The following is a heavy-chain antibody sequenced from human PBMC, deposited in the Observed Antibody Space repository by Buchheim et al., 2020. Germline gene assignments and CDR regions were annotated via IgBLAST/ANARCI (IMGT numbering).Heavy chain of an antibody. J-gene: IGHJ3*01. CDR2: INPNSGET. CDR3: ARDRLESRGTTFDL. Sequence: QVQLVQSGAEVKKPGASVKVSCKASGYTFTGYYMHWVRQAPGQGLEWMGCINPNSGETVYPQKFQGRVTMTRDVSITPHYMDLSSLTSNDTAFYYCARDRLESRGTTFDLWGHGT. V-gene: IGHV1-2*02. D-gene: IGHD1-1*01. CDR1: GYTFTGYY.